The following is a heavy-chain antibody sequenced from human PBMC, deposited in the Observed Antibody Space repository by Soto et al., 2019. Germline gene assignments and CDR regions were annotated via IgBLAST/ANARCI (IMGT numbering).Heavy chain of an antibody. J-gene: IGHJ4*02. CDR1: GYSINSYY. CDR3: ASLSPFIVGATFDY. D-gene: IGHD1-26*01. CDR2: IYYSGST. V-gene: IGHV4-59*01. Sequence: ETMSLTCTVSGYSINSYYWSWIRQPPGKGLEWIGYIYYSGSTNYNPSLKSRVTISVDTSKNQFSLKLSSVTAADTAVYYCASLSPFIVGATFDYWGQGTLVTVSS.